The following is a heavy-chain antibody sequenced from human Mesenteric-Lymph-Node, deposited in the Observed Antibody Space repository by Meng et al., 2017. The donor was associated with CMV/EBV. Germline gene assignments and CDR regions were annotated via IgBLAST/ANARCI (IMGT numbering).Heavy chain of an antibody. J-gene: IGHJ4*02. D-gene: IGHD1-26*01. V-gene: IGHV3-7*01. CDR2: INQAGSQE. CDR3: ATESRSRSWFH. Sequence: GESLKISCVASGYTFSSYWVSWVRQLPGKRLEWVAHINQAGSQEYYLDSVKGRLTISRDNAKNSVYLQMNSLRAKDTAVYYCATESRSRSWFHSGQGTLVTVSS. CDR1: GYTFSSYW.